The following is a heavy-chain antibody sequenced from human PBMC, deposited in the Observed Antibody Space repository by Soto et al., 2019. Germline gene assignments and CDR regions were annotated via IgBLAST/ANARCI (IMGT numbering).Heavy chain of an antibody. CDR2: IFYNGRT. J-gene: IGHJ4*02. CDR1: GDSISGYY. D-gene: IGHD2-2*01. CDR3: ARYHCKSGTCYHLDS. V-gene: IGHV4-59*01. Sequence: QVQLQESGPGLVNPSETLSLTCTVSGDSISGYYWSWIRQTPGKGLEWIGYIFYNGRTNYSPSLKSRAFFSVDTSKKQVFLTLRSVTAADTAVYYCARYHCKSGTCYHLDSWGPGTLVTVSS.